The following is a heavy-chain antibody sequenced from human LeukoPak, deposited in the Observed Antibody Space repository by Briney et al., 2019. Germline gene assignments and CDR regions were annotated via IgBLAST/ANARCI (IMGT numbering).Heavy chain of an antibody. Sequence: GGSLSLSCAASGFTFSSYGRHWDPQAPGKGLEWVAFIRYDGSNKYYADSVKGRFTIHSDNSKKTLYLQMNSLRHDDTSVYNCAKRTGNYAVRGVLGYWGQRTRGSVSS. V-gene: IGHV3-30*02. CDR3: AKRTGNYAVRGVLGY. CDR2: IRYDGSNK. CDR1: GFTFSSYG. J-gene: IGHJ4*02. D-gene: IGHD3-10*01.